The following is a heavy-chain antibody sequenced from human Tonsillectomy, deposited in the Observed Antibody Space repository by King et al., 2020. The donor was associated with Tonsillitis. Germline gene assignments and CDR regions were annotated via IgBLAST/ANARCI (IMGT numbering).Heavy chain of an antibody. CDR3: ATYKYSSSLFDF. J-gene: IGHJ4*02. Sequence: VQLVESGGGLVKPRGSLRLSCSASGFTFSHYYMRWIRQAPGKGLECVSHIITTGDTTYYADSLTGRCTNSRDNATNSLYLQMNSLRAEDTAVYYCATYKYSSSLFDFWGQGTLVTVSS. CDR2: IITTGDTT. V-gene: IGHV3-11*01. D-gene: IGHD6-6*01. CDR1: GFTFSHYY.